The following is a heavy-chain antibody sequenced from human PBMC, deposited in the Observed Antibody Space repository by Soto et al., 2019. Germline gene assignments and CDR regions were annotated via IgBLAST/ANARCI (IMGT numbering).Heavy chain of an antibody. V-gene: IGHV3-23*01. D-gene: IGHD6-19*01. CDR1: GFTFSSYA. CDR2: ISGSGGST. J-gene: IGHJ4*02. CDR3: AKDRGSGWYYFDY. Sequence: GGSLRLSCAASGFTFSSYAMSWVRQAPGKGLEWVSAISGSGGSTYYADSVKGRFTISRDNSKNTLYLQMNGLRAEDTAVYYCAKDRGSGWYYFDYWGQGTLVTVSS.